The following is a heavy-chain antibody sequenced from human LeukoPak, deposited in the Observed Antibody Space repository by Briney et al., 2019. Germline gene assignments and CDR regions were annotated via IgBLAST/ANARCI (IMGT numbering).Heavy chain of an antibody. Sequence: AGGSLRLSCAASGFTFSGYWMSWVRQAPGKGLEWVAVISYDGSNKYYADSVKGRFTISRDNSKNTLYLQMNSLRAEDTAVYYCAKVGNYDFWSGYFNWGQGTLVTVSS. J-gene: IGHJ4*02. CDR1: GFTFSGYW. CDR2: ISYDGSNK. D-gene: IGHD3-3*01. CDR3: AKVGNYDFWSGYFN. V-gene: IGHV3-30*18.